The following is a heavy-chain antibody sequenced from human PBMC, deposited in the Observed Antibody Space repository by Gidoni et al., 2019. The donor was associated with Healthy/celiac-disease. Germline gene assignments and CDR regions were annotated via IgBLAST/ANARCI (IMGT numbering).Heavy chain of an antibody. CDR1: GGSFSGYY. CDR3: ARGYVTGIAVAGTSDYFDY. CDR2: INHSGST. J-gene: IGHJ4*02. V-gene: IGHV4-34*01. Sequence: QVQLQQGGAGLLKPSETLSLTCAVDGGSFSGYYWSWIRQPPGKGLEWIGEINHSGSTNYNPSLKSRVTISVDTSKNQFSLMLSSVTAADTAVYYCARGYVTGIAVAGTSDYFDYWGQGTLVTVSS. D-gene: IGHD6-19*01.